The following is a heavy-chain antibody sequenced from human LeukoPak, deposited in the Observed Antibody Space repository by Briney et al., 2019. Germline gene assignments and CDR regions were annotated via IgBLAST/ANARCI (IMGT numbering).Heavy chain of an antibody. V-gene: IGHV3-48*03. CDR3: AKGSHFAN. J-gene: IGHJ4*02. Sequence: PGGSLRLSCAASGFTFSSYEMNWVRQAPGKGLEWVSYISSSGSTIYYADSVKGRFTISRDNSKNTVSLQVNSLRAEDTAVYYCAKGSHFANCGQGTLVTVSS. CDR1: GFTFSSYE. CDR2: ISSSGSTI.